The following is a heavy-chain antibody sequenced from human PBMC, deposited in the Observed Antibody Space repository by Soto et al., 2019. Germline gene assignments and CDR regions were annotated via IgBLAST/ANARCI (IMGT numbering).Heavy chain of an antibody. Sequence: QVQLVQSGAEVKKPGASVKVSCKASGYTFTSYDINWVRQATGQGLEWIGWMNPNSGNTGYAQKFQGRVTLTRNPSISKAYMELSSLRSEDTAVYYCARVPHYYDSSGYRWYFDLWGRGTLVTVSS. J-gene: IGHJ2*01. D-gene: IGHD3-22*01. CDR3: ARVPHYYDSSGYRWYFDL. CDR2: MNPNSGNT. CDR1: GYTFTSYD. V-gene: IGHV1-8*01.